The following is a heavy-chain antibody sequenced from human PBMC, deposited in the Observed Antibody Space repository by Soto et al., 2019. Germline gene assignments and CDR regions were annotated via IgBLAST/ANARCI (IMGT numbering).Heavy chain of an antibody. CDR1: GGSFSGYY. Sequence: SETLSLTCAVYGGSFSGYYWSWIRQPPGKGLEWIGEINHSGSTNYNPSLKSRVTISVDTSKNQFSLKLSSVTAADTAVYYCARGTLDSYGYEPYAYWGQRTLVTVSS. CDR2: INHSGST. V-gene: IGHV4-34*01. CDR3: ARGTLDSYGYEPYAY. D-gene: IGHD5-18*01. J-gene: IGHJ4*02.